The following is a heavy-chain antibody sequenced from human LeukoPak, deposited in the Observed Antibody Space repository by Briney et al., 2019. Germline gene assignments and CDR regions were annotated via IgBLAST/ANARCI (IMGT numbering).Heavy chain of an antibody. CDR2: IYYSGST. D-gene: IGHD2/OR15-2a*01. CDR3: ARGGMTFHNWFDP. V-gene: IGHV4-30-4*01. Sequence: SQTLSLTCTVSGGSISSGDYYWSWIRQPPGKGLEWIGYIYYSGSTYYNPSLKSRVTISADTSKNQFSLKLSSVTAADTAVYYCARGGMTFHNWFDPWGQGTLVTVSS. J-gene: IGHJ5*02. CDR1: GGSISSGDYY.